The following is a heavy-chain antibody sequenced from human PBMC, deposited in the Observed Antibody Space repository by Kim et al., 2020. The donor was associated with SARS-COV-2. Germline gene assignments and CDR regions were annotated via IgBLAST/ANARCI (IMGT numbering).Heavy chain of an antibody. Sequence: SETLSLTCTVSGGSISSYYWSWIRQPPGKGLEWIGYIYYSGSTNYNPSLKSRVTISVDTSKNQFSLKLSSVTAADTAVYYCARHEDYDFWSGYYSAKTSTRFDYWGQGTLVTVSS. CDR1: GGSISSYY. J-gene: IGHJ4*02. V-gene: IGHV4-59*08. CDR2: IYYSGST. D-gene: IGHD3-3*01. CDR3: ARHEDYDFWSGYYSAKTSTRFDY.